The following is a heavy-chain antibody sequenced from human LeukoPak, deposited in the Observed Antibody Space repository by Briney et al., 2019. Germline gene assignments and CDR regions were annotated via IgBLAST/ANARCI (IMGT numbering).Heavy chain of an antibody. CDR2: LYVGRNT. Sequence: KTSETLSLTCTVSGGSISNYYWAWIRQPAGQGLEWIGRLYVGRNTDHNPSLKGRVTMSVDSSKNQFSLRLRSVTAADTAVYYCAREHKDYDGDGYYYDNWGQGTLVTVSS. D-gene: IGHD3-22*01. CDR3: AREHKDYDGDGYYYDN. CDR1: GGSISNYY. V-gene: IGHV4-4*07. J-gene: IGHJ4*02.